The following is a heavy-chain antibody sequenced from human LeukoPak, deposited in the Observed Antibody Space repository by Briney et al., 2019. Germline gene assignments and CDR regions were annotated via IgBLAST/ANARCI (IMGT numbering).Heavy chain of an antibody. V-gene: IGHV1-8*01. D-gene: IGHD3-9*01. J-gene: IGHJ6*02. CDR3: ASGSYYDILTGYYWVNGMDV. Sequence: ASVKVSCKASGYTFTSYDINWVRQATGQGLEWMGWMNPNSGNTGYAQKFQGRVTMTRNTSISTAYMELSSLRSEDTAVYYCASGSYYDILTGYYWVNGMDVWGQGTTVTVSS. CDR1: GYTFTSYD. CDR2: MNPNSGNT.